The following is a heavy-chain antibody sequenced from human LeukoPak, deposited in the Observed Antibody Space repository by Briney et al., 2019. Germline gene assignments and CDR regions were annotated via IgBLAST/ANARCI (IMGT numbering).Heavy chain of an antibody. Sequence: GGSLRLSCATSGFNFNYYFMAWVRQAPGKGLEWLATIDKDGSGTEYIDSVRGRFTISRDNTKKSIQLQMSSLSADDTAVYFCATEYWYRHDYWGQGTLVTVSS. D-gene: IGHD6-13*01. CDR1: GFNFNYYF. CDR3: ATEYWYRHDY. CDR2: IDKDGSGT. J-gene: IGHJ4*02. V-gene: IGHV3-7*01.